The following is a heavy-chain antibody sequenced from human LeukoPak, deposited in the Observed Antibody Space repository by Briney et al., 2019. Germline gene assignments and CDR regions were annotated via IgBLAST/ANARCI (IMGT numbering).Heavy chain of an antibody. CDR2: INNDGSNT. J-gene: IGHJ4*02. CDR3: ARGRAAGGTWSDC. CDR1: GFIFSSYW. D-gene: IGHD6-13*01. V-gene: IGHV3-74*01. Sequence: QTGGSLRLSCAASGFIFSSYWMYWVRQAPGKGLVWVSRINNDGSNTNYADSVEGRFTIPRDNAKNTLYLQMNSLRAEDTAVYYCARGRAAGGTWSDCWGQGTLVTVSS.